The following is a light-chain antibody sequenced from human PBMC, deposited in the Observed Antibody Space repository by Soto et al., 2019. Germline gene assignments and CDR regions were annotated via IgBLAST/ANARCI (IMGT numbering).Light chain of an antibody. J-gene: IGKJ5*01. CDR2: GAS. CDR1: QSVSNRY. CDR3: QQYGSSPPIT. Sequence: EIVLTQSPGTLSLSPGERATLSFRASQSVSNRYLAWYQQKPGQAPRLLIYGASSRATGIPDRFSGSGSGTDFTLTISRLEPEDFAVYYCQQYGSSPPITFGQGTRLEIK. V-gene: IGKV3-20*01.